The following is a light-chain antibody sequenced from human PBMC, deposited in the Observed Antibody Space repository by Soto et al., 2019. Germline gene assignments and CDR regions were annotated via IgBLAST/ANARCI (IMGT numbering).Light chain of an antibody. Sequence: QSALTQPASVSGSPGQSITISCTGTSSDVGRYNYVSWYQQHPGKAPKLMIYEVSNRPSGVSNRFSGSKSGNTASLTISGLQAEDEADYYCSSYTSSNTFVVFGGGTKLTVL. V-gene: IGLV2-14*01. J-gene: IGLJ2*01. CDR2: EVS. CDR3: SSYTSSNTFVV. CDR1: SSDVGRYNY.